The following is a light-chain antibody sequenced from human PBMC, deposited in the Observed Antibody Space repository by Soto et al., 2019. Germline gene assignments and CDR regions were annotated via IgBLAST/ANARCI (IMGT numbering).Light chain of an antibody. V-gene: IGKV3-20*01. J-gene: IGKJ4*01. CDR1: QTVNSSY. CDR3: QQYYNWPLT. CDR2: HAS. Sequence: EIVLTQSPGTLSLSPGERASLSCRASQTVNSSYLAWYQWKPGQAPRLLIYHASSRATGIPARFSGSGSGTEFTLTISSLQSEDFAVYHCQQYYNWPLTFGGGTKVDIK.